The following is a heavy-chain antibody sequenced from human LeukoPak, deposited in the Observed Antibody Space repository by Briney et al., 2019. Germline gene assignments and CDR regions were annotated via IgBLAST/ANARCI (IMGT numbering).Heavy chain of an antibody. CDR2: IWYDGSNK. CDR1: GFTFSSYG. D-gene: IGHD3-16*01. V-gene: IGHV3-33*01. Sequence: GRSLRLSCAASGFTFSSYGMHWVRQAPGKGLEWVAVIWYDGSNKYYADSVKGRFTISRDNSKNTLYLQMNSLRAEDTAVYYCAAWGRDPHDYWGQGTLVTVSS. CDR3: AAWGRDPHDY. J-gene: IGHJ4*02.